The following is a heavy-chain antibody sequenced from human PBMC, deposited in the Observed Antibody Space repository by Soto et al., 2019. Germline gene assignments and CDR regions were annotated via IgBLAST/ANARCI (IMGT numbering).Heavy chain of an antibody. CDR3: AKDRSWGYYDFWSGCPDAFDI. D-gene: IGHD3-3*01. CDR1: GFTFSSYW. V-gene: IGHV3-7*03. CDR2: IKQDGSEK. J-gene: IGHJ3*02. Sequence: PGGSLRLSCAASGFTFSSYWMSWVRQAPGKGLEWVANIKQDGSEKYYVDSVKGRFTISRDNAKNSLYLQMNSLRAEDTAVYYCAKDRSWGYYDFWSGCPDAFDIWGQGTTVTVSS.